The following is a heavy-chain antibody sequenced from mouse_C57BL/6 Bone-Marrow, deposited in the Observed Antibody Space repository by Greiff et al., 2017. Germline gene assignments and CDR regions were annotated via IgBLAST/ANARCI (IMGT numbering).Heavy chain of an antibody. Sequence: VQLQQSGPELVKPGASVKISCKASGYSFTDYNMNWVKQSNGKSLEWIGVINPNYGTTSYNQKFKGKDTLTVDQSSSTAYMQLNSLTSADSAVYYCATTVVAPYYFDYWGQGTTLTVSS. CDR2: INPNYGTT. V-gene: IGHV1-39*01. CDR3: ATTVVAPYYFDY. D-gene: IGHD1-1*01. CDR1: GYSFTDYN. J-gene: IGHJ2*01.